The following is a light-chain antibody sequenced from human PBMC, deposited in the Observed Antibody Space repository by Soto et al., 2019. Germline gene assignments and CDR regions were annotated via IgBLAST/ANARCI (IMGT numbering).Light chain of an antibody. CDR3: QQYGTSPRT. Sequence: EIVLTQSPGTLSLSPGEGATLSCRASQTIGNNYLAWYQHKPGQAPRLLIYAASTRATGIPDRFSGSGSGADFTLTVNRLEPEDFAVYYCQQYGTSPRTFGQGTKVEI. CDR2: AAS. J-gene: IGKJ1*01. CDR1: QTIGNNY. V-gene: IGKV3-20*01.